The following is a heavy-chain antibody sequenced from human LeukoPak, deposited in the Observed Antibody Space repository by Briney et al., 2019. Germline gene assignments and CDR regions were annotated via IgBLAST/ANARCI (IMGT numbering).Heavy chain of an antibody. D-gene: IGHD4-17*01. Sequence: GGSLRLSCVGSGFSFANYGTNWVRQAPGRGLEWVSYISTSRTDYADSVKGRFTVSRDDAKNPLYLQMNSLRDEDTAVYYCARDFNAAVTTGYWGQGTLVTVSP. V-gene: IGHV3-48*02. CDR3: ARDFNAAVTTGY. CDR1: GFSFANYG. CDR2: ISTSRT. J-gene: IGHJ4*02.